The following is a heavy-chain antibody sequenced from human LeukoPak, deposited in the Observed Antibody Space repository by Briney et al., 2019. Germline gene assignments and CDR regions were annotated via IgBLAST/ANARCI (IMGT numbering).Heavy chain of an antibody. D-gene: IGHD6-13*01. Sequence: ASVKVSCKASGYTFTSYYMHWVRQSPGQGLEWMGIINPSGGRTSYAQKFQGRVTMIRDTSTSTAYMELSSLRSEDTAVYYCARTGGSSWYDYWGQGTLVTVSS. CDR1: GYTFTSYY. J-gene: IGHJ4*02. CDR3: ARTGGSSWYDY. V-gene: IGHV1-46*03. CDR2: INPSGGRT.